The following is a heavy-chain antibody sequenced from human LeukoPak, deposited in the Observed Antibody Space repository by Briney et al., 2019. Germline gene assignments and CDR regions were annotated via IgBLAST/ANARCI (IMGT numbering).Heavy chain of an antibody. CDR2: INHSGST. CDR3: ARGSHPTVVTPFWFDP. Sequence: SETLSLTCAVYGGSFSAYSWSWIRQPPGKGLEWIGEINHSGSTNYNPSLESRVTISVDTSKNQFSLKLNSVTAADTAVYYCARGSHPTVVTPFWFDPWGQGTLVTVSS. CDR1: GGSFSAYS. J-gene: IGHJ5*02. V-gene: IGHV4-34*01. D-gene: IGHD4-23*01.